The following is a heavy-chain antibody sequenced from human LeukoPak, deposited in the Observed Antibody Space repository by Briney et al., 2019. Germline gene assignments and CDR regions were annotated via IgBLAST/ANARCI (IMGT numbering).Heavy chain of an antibody. Sequence: PGGSLRLSCAASGFTFSSYGMHWVRQAPGKGLEWVAFIRYDGSNKYYADSVKGRFTISRDNSKNTLYLQMNSLRAEDTAVYYCATGYCSGGSCWFDYWGQGTLVTVSS. CDR3: ATGYCSGGSCWFDY. V-gene: IGHV3-30*02. J-gene: IGHJ4*02. D-gene: IGHD2-15*01. CDR1: GFTFSSYG. CDR2: IRYDGSNK.